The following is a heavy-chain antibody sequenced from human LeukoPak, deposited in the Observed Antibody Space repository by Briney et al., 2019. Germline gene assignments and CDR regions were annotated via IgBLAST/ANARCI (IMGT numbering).Heavy chain of an antibody. D-gene: IGHD6-19*01. V-gene: IGHV4-34*01. CDR1: GGSFSGYY. Sequence: SETLSLTCAVYGGSFSGYYWSWIRQPPGKGLEWIGEINHSGSTNYNPSLKSRVTISVDTSKNQFSLRLSSVTAADTAVYYCASASSNIGRRTGAGTRGGGYYFDYWGQGTLVTVSS. CDR2: INHSGST. CDR3: ASASSNIGRRTGAGTRGGGYYFDY. J-gene: IGHJ4*02.